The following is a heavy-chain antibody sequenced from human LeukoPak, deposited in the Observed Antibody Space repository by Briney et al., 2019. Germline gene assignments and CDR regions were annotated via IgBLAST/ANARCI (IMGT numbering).Heavy chain of an antibody. V-gene: IGHV4-61*05. D-gene: IGHD6-19*01. CDR1: GGSISSSSYY. J-gene: IGHJ4*02. CDR3: ARAKAPIAVAGHFDY. Sequence: SETLSLTCTVSGGSISSSSYYWGWIRQPPGKGLEWIGYIYYSGSTNYNPSLKSRVTISVDTSKNQFSLKLSSVTAADTAVYYCARAKAPIAVAGHFDYWGQGTLVTVSS. CDR2: IYYSGST.